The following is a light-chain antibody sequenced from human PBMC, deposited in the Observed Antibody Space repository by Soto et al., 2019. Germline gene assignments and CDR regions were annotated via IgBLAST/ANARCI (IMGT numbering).Light chain of an antibody. CDR1: QSLNSNY. CDR2: DAF. CDR3: QQYDYLIT. J-gene: IGKJ5*01. V-gene: IGKV3-20*01. Sequence: EFVLTQSPGTLSLSPGERATLSCRASQSLNSNYLAWHQQKPGQAPRLLIYDAFNRATGIPDRFSGSGSGTDFTPTISRLEPEDFAVYFCQQYDYLITFGQGTRLEI.